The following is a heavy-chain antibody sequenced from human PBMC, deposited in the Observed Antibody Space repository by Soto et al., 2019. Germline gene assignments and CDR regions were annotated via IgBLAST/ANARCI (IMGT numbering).Heavy chain of an antibody. CDR3: ARSSPELRFLEWSPPPRYYYYGMDV. CDR1: GYTFTDYA. J-gene: IGHJ6*02. Sequence: ASVKVSCKASGYTFTDYAMHWVRQAPGQRLEWMGWINAGNGNTKYSQKFQGRVTITRDTSASTAYMELSSLRSEDTAVYYCARSSPELRFLEWSPPPRYYYYGMDVWGQGTTVTVSS. CDR2: INAGNGNT. V-gene: IGHV1-3*01. D-gene: IGHD3-3*01.